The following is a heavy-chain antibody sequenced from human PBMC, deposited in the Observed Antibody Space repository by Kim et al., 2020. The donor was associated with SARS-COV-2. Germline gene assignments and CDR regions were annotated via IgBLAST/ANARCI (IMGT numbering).Heavy chain of an antibody. Sequence: SAKGRFTISRDDSGNTAYLEMNGLKTEDTAVYYCTRIPATALAFWDAFDIWGQGTMVTVSS. D-gene: IGHD3-3*02. CDR3: TRIPATALAFWDAFDI. J-gene: IGHJ3*02. V-gene: IGHV3-73*01.